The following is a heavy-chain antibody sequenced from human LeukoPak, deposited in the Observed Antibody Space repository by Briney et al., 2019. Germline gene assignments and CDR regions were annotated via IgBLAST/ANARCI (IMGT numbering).Heavy chain of an antibody. V-gene: IGHV3-66*01. CDR2: IYSGGST. CDR1: EFSVGSNY. D-gene: IGHD3-10*01. Sequence: GGSLRLSCAASEFSVGSNYMSWVRQAPGKGLEWVSVIYSGGSTYYADSVKGRFTISRDNSKNTLYLQMNSLRAEDTAVYYCARDRSERLWFGEGFSNDAFDIWGQGTMVTVSS. J-gene: IGHJ3*02. CDR3: ARDRSERLWFGEGFSNDAFDI.